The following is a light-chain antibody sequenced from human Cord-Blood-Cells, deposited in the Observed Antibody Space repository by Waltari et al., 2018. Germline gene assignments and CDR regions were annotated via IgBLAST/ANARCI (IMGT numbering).Light chain of an antibody. V-gene: IGKV1-33*01. CDR3: QQYDNLPPLT. Sequence: DIQMTQSPYSLSASVGDRVTITCQASQDISNYLNWYQQKPGKAPKLLIYDASNLETGVPSRCSGSGSGTDFTFTIISLQPEDIATYYCQQYDNLPPLTFGGGTKVEIK. CDR2: DAS. J-gene: IGKJ4*01. CDR1: QDISNY.